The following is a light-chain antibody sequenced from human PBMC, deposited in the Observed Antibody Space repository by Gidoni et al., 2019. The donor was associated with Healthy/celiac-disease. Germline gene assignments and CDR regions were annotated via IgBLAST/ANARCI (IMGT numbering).Light chain of an antibody. J-gene: IGKJ2*01. V-gene: IGKV4-1*01. CDR2: WAS. CDR1: QRVLNSSNNKNY. Sequence: DIVMTQSPDSLAVSLGERATINCKSSQRVLNSSNNKNYLAWYQQKPGQPPKLLIYWASTRESGVPDRFSGSGSGTDFTLTIRSLQAVDVAVYYCQQYYSTPSFGQGTKLEIK. CDR3: QQYYSTPS.